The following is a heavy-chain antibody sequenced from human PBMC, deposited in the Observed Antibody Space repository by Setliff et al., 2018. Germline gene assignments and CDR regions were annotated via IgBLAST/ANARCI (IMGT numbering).Heavy chain of an antibody. D-gene: IGHD3-10*01. CDR2: IRYDGSNK. J-gene: IGHJ4*02. CDR3: AKAGGRGVILSAFDY. CDR1: GFTFSSYG. V-gene: IGHV3-30*02. Sequence: GSLRLSCAASGFTFSSYGMHWVRQAPGKGLEWVAFIRYDGSNKYYADSVKGRFTISRDNSKNTLYLQMNSLRAEDTAVYYCAKAGGRGVILSAFDYWGQGTLVTVSS.